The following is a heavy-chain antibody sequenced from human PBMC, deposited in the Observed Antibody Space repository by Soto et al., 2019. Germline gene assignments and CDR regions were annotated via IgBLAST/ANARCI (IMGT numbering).Heavy chain of an antibody. D-gene: IGHD5-12*01. CDR2: ISSSSSTI. J-gene: IGHJ5*02. Sequence: EAQLVESGGGLVQPGGSLRLSCAVSGLTFSTYNINWVRQAPGKGLEWVSYISSSSSTIYYADSVKGRFTISRDNAKNSLFLQMNSLRAEDTAVYYCAGASEGYSVLAGWATWVQGTLVTVSS. CDR3: AGASEGYSVLAGWAT. V-gene: IGHV3-48*01. CDR1: GLTFSTYN.